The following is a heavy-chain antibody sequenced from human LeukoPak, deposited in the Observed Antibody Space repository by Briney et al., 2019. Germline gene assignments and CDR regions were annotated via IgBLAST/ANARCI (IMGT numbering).Heavy chain of an antibody. D-gene: IGHD5-12*01. J-gene: IGHJ4*02. CDR3: AKRSGYDSAYFDY. Sequence: GGSLRLSCAASGFTFSSYPMSWVRQAPGKGLEWVSAISSGGGSTFYADSVKGRFTISRDNSKNTLYLQMNSLRAEDTAVYYCAKRSGYDSAYFDYWGQGTLVTVSS. CDR1: GFTFSSYP. CDR2: ISSGGGST. V-gene: IGHV3-23*01.